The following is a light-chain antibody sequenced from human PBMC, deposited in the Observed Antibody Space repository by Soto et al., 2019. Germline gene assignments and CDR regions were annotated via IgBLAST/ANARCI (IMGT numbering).Light chain of an antibody. J-gene: IGKJ1*01. V-gene: IGKV3-15*01. CDR2: GAS. CDR1: QSISNK. Sequence: EIVMTQSPATLSGSPGERATLSCRASQSISNKLAWYQQKPGQAPRLLIHGASTRATGIPARFSGSGSGTEVTLTISSLQSEDFAVYYCQQYNNWPRTFGQGTTVEIK. CDR3: QQYNNWPRT.